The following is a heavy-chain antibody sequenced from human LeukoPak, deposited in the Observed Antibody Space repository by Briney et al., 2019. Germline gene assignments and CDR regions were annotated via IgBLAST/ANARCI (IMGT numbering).Heavy chain of an antibody. CDR1: GGTFSSYA. Sequence: SANVSCKASGGTFSSYAISWVRQAPGRGLEGMGGVSPIFGTANYAQKFQGRVTINTQESTSPDYMELSSLGSEDTAVYYCTAGDSSSLLGAYWGQGTLVAVSS. J-gene: IGHJ4*02. CDR3: TAGDSSSLLGAY. V-gene: IGHV1-69*05. D-gene: IGHD3-22*01. CDR2: VSPIFGTA.